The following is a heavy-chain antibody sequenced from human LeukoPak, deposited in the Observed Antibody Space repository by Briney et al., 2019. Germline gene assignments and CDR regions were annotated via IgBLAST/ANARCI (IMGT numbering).Heavy chain of an antibody. D-gene: IGHD2-15*01. Sequence: GGSLRLSCAASGFTFSSYSMNWVRHAPEKGLEWGSYISSSSSTIYYADSVKGRFTIFRDNAKNPLYLQMNSLRAEDTAVYYCARDAVVVVAAPHNWFDPWGQGTLVTVSS. CDR1: GFTFSSYS. CDR2: ISSSSSTI. CDR3: ARDAVVVVAAPHNWFDP. V-gene: IGHV3-48*01. J-gene: IGHJ5*02.